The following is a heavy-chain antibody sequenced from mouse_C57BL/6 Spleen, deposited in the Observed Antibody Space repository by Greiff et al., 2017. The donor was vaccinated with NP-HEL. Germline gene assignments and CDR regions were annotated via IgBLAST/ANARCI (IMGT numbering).Heavy chain of an antibody. CDR2: INPNNGGT. CDR3: ARATTVVEGTWFAY. J-gene: IGHJ3*01. Sequence: VHVKQSGPELVKPGASVKISCKASGYTFTDYYMNWVKQSHGKSLEWIGDINPNNGGTSYNQKFKGKATLTVDKSSSTAYMELRSLTSEDSAVYYCARATTVVEGTWFAYWGQGTLVTVSA. V-gene: IGHV1-26*01. CDR1: GYTFTDYY. D-gene: IGHD1-1*01.